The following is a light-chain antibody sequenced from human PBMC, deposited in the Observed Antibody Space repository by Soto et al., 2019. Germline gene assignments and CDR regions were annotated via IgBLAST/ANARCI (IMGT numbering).Light chain of an antibody. CDR2: SAS. Sequence: IQLTQSPSSLSASVGDRVTITCRASQGISSYLAWYQQKPGKAPKLLIFSASNLPSGVPSRFSGSGSGTEFTLTINGLQPEDFATYYCQQSSSLPYTFGQGTKLEIK. CDR1: QGISSY. J-gene: IGKJ2*01. CDR3: QQSSSLPYT. V-gene: IGKV1-9*01.